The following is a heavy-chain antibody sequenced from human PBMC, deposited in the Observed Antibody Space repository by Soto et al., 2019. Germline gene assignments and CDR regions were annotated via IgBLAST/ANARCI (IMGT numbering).Heavy chain of an antibody. CDR2: IYYSGST. CDR1: GGSISSYY. J-gene: IGHJ3*02. V-gene: IGHV4-59*08. Sequence: SETLSLTCTVSGGSISSYYWSWIRQPPGKGLEWIGYIYYSGSTNYNPSLKSRVTISVDTSKNQFSLKLSSVTAADTAVYYCARHLMGDAFDIWGQGTMVTVSS. CDR3: ARHLMGDAFDI.